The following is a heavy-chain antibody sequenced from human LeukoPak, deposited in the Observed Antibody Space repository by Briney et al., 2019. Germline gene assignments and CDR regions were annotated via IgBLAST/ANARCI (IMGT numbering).Heavy chain of an antibody. CDR1: GGSISNYY. Sequence: SETLSLTCTVSGGSISNYYWYWIRQPPGKGLEWIGSIYYSWSTNYNPSLKSRVTMSVDTSNYQLSLKLSSVTAADTAVYYCARRRGDYGSGELDIWGPGTMVTVSS. J-gene: IGHJ3*02. V-gene: IGHV4-59*08. CDR3: ARRRGDYGSGELDI. CDR2: IYYSWST. D-gene: IGHD3-10*01.